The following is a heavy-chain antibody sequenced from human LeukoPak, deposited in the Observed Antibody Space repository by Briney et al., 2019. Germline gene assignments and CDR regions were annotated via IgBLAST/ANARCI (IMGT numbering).Heavy chain of an antibody. CDR3: ARESSSRFDY. CDR1: GFTFSSYV. CDR2: IWYDGSNK. Sequence: GGSLRLSCAASGFTFSSYVMHWVRQAPGKGLEWVPVIWYDGSNKYYADSVKGRFTISRDNSKNTLYLQMNSLRAEDTAVYYCARESSSRFDYWDQGTLVTVSS. D-gene: IGHD3-10*01. J-gene: IGHJ4*02. V-gene: IGHV3-33*01.